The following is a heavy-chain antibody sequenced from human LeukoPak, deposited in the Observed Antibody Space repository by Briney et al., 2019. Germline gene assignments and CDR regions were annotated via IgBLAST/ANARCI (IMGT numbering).Heavy chain of an antibody. Sequence: GGSLRLSCAASGFTLSSYAMHWVCQAPGKGLEWGAVISYDGSNKYYADSMKGRFTISRDNSKNTLYLQMNSLRAEDTAVYYCARVRRLRDDAFDIWGQATMVTVSS. D-gene: IGHD5-18*01. CDR1: GFTLSSYA. J-gene: IGHJ3*02. V-gene: IGHV3-30*04. CDR2: ISYDGSNK. CDR3: ARVRRLRDDAFDI.